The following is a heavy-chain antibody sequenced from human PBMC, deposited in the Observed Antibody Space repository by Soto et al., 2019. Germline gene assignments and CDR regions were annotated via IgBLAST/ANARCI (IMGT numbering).Heavy chain of an antibody. CDR1: GGSISSGGYY. J-gene: IGHJ5*02. V-gene: IGHV4-31*03. Sequence: QVQLQESGPGLVKPSQTLSLTCTVSGGSISSGGYYWSWIRQHPGKGLEWIGYIYYSKSTYYNPSLKRRVTISLDPSKNQFSLKLASVTAADPAVYSCARSVFPWGQGTLVTVSS. CDR3: ARSVFP. CDR2: IYYSKST.